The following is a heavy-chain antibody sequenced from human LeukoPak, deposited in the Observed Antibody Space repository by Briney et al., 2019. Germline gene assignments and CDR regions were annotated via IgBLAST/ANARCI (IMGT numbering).Heavy chain of an antibody. V-gene: IGHV1-69*05. CDR3: ARATREREYSSSSGYYYYYYMDV. D-gene: IGHD6-6*01. J-gene: IGHJ6*03. Sequence: SVKVSCKASGGTFSSYAISWVRQAPGQGLEWMGGIIPIFGTANYAQRFQGRVTITTDESTSTAYMELSSLRSEDTAVYYCARATREREYSSSSGYYYYYYMDVWGKGTTVTVSS. CDR2: IIPIFGTA. CDR1: GGTFSSYA.